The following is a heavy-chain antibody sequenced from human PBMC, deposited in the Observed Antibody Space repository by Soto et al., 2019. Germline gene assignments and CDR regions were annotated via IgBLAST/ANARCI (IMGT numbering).Heavy chain of an antibody. V-gene: IGHV3-23*01. Sequence: GGSLRLSCAASGFSLSAYGVNWFRQAPGKGLEWLSTIRPKTDTTFYADSVKGRFTVSRDTSDNMLYLQMNGLRPDDSAVYYCARTPGDSYYYMDVWGKGTTVTVSS. CDR2: IRPKTDTT. D-gene: IGHD1-26*01. CDR3: ARTPGDSYYYMDV. CDR1: GFSLSAYG. J-gene: IGHJ6*03.